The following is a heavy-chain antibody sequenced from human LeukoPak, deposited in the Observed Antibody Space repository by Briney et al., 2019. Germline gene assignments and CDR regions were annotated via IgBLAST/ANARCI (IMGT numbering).Heavy chain of an antibody. J-gene: IGHJ4*02. CDR1: GFTFSSYE. D-gene: IGHD1/OR15-1a*01. Sequence: GGSLRLSCAASGFTFSSYEMSWVRQAPGKGLEWISYISSSATTIQYADSVKGRFTISRDNAKNSLYLQMNSLRGEDTAMYYCASANWNNRCWGQGTLVTVSS. CDR3: ASANWNNRC. CDR2: ISSSATTI. V-gene: IGHV3-48*03.